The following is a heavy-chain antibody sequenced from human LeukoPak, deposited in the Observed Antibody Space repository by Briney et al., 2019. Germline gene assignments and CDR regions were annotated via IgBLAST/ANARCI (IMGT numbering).Heavy chain of an antibody. CDR2: IIPTLGIA. CDR3: ARDARDGYIYFDY. Sequence: SVKVSCKASGGTFSSYAISWVRQAPGQGLEWMGRIIPTLGIANYAQKFQGRVTITADKSTSTAYMELSSLRSEDTAVYYCARDARDGYIYFDYWGQGTLVTVSS. D-gene: IGHD5-24*01. CDR1: GGTFSSYA. J-gene: IGHJ4*02. V-gene: IGHV1-69*04.